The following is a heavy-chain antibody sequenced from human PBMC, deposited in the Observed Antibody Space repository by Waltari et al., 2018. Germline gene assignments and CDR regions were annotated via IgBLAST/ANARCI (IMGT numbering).Heavy chain of an antibody. V-gene: IGHV4-59*01. CDR3: ARDRLWGYFDY. CDR1: GGPISSYS. CDR2: IYYSGST. Sequence: QVQLQESGPGLVKPSETLSLTCTFSGGPISSYSWRWTRQPPGKGLEWIGYIYYSGSTNYNPSLKSRVTISVDTSKNQFSLKLSSVTAADTAVYYCARDRLWGYFDYWGQGTLVTVSS. D-gene: IGHD3-10*01. J-gene: IGHJ4*02.